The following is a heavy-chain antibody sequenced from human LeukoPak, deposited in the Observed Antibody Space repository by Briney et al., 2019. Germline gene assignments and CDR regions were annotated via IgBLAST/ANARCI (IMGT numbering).Heavy chain of an antibody. CDR3: ARDVEMATILYYFDY. CDR1: GFIFSSYA. D-gene: IGHD5-24*01. J-gene: IGHJ4*02. Sequence: GRSLRLSCAASGFIFSSYAMHWVRQAPGKGLEWVAVISYDGSNKYYADSVKGRFTISRDNSKNTLYLQMNSLRAEDTAVYYCARDVEMATILYYFDYWGQGTLVTVSS. V-gene: IGHV3-30-3*01. CDR2: ISYDGSNK.